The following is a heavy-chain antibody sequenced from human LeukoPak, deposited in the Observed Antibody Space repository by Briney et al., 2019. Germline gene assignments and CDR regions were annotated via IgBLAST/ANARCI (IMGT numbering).Heavy chain of an antibody. J-gene: IGHJ4*02. D-gene: IGHD2-2*01. V-gene: IGHV4-59*01. Sequence: SETLSLTCTVSGGSISSYYWSWIRQPPGKGLEWIGYIYYSGSTNYNPSLKSRVTISVDTSKNQFSLKLSSVTAADTAVYYCARVDIVVVPAVRFYLDYWGQGTLVTVSS. CDR2: IYYSGST. CDR1: GGSISSYY. CDR3: ARVDIVVVPAVRFYLDY.